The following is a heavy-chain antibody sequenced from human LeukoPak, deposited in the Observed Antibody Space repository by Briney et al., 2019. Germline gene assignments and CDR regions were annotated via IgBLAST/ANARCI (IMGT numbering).Heavy chain of an antibody. V-gene: IGHV3-72*01. Sequence: PGGSLRLSCAASGFTFSDHYMDWVRQAPGKGLEWVGRIRNKANSYTTEYAASVKGRFTISRDDSKNSLYLQMNSLRAEDTAVYYCARGPGYPNAFDIWGQGTMVTVSS. J-gene: IGHJ3*02. D-gene: IGHD5-18*01. CDR2: IRNKANSYTT. CDR1: GFTFSDHY. CDR3: ARGPGYPNAFDI.